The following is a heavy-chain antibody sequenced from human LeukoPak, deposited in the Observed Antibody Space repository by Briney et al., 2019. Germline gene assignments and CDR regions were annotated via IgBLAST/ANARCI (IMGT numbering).Heavy chain of an antibody. V-gene: IGHV3-49*04. J-gene: IGHJ4*02. CDR1: GFTFGDYA. CDR2: IRRKAHGGTT. Sequence: GXSLXLSCTTSGFTFGDYAMSWVRQAPGKGLEWVSFIRRKAHGGTTEYAASVKGRFSSSRDDSKSIAYLQMNSLKPEDTAVYFCTRLTYYYDNSGYFHFDSWRQDTLVTVSS. D-gene: IGHD3-22*01. CDR3: TRLTYYYDNSGYFHFDS.